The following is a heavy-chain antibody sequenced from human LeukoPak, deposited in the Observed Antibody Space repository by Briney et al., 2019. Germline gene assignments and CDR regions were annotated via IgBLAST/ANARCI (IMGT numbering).Heavy chain of an antibody. D-gene: IGHD2-2*01. CDR3: AREYCSSTSFSKGCYYYYGMDV. CDR2: IIPIFGTA. Sequence: ASVKVSCKASGYTFTSYYMHWVRQAPGQGLEWMGGIIPIFGTANYAQKFQGRVTITADESTSTAYMELSSLRSEDTAVYYCAREYCSSTSFSKGCYYYYGMDVWGQGTTVTVSS. J-gene: IGHJ6*02. CDR1: GYTFTSYY. V-gene: IGHV1-69*13.